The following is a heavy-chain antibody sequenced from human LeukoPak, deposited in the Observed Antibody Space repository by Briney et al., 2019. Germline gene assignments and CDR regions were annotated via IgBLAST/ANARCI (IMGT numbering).Heavy chain of an antibody. CDR3: ASGYDFHWFDP. Sequence: ASVKVSCKASGGTFSSYATSWVRQAPGQGLERMGGIIPIFGTANYAQKFQGRVTITADESTSTAYMELSSLRSEDTAVYYCASGYDFHWFDPWGQGTLVTVSS. CDR1: GGTFSSYA. CDR2: IIPIFGTA. J-gene: IGHJ5*02. D-gene: IGHD5-12*01. V-gene: IGHV1-69*13.